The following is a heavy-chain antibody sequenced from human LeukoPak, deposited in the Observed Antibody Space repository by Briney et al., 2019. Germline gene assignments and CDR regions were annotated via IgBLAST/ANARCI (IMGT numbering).Heavy chain of an antibody. V-gene: IGHV4-34*01. D-gene: IGHD3-22*01. Sequence: PSETLSLTCAVYGGSFSGYYWSWIRQPPGKGLEWIGEINHSGSTNYNPSLKSRVTISVDTSKNQFSLKLSSVTAADTAVYYCARDRHDSSGHYYQPRYYGMDVWGQGTTVTVSS. CDR2: INHSGST. CDR1: GGSFSGYY. CDR3: ARDRHDSSGHYYQPRYYGMDV. J-gene: IGHJ6*02.